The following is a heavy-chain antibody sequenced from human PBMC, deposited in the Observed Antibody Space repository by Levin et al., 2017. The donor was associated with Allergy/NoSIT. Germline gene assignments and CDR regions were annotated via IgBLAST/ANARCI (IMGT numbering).Heavy chain of an antibody. D-gene: IGHD4-17*01. J-gene: IGHJ4*02. CDR2: ISSSSSYI. Sequence: PGGSLRLSCAASGFTFSSYSMNWVRQAPGKGLEWVSSISSSSSYIYYADSVKGRFTISRDNAKNSLYLQMNSLRAEDTAVYYCGRSTIMTTVTGGGYWGQGTLVTVSS. CDR1: GFTFSSYS. CDR3: GRSTIMTTVTGGGY. V-gene: IGHV3-21*01.